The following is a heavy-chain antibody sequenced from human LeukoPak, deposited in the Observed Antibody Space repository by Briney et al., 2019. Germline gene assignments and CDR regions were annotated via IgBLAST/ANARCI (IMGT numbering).Heavy chain of an antibody. Sequence: SETLSLTCTVSGGSISSYYWSWIRQPPGKGLEWIGYVYYSGSTNYNPSLKSRVTISVDTSKNQFSLKLSSVTAADTAVYYCAAEGAVPAAMTGYFDYWGQGTLVTVSS. J-gene: IGHJ4*02. CDR3: AAEGAVPAAMTGYFDY. CDR1: GGSISSYY. V-gene: IGHV4-59*01. CDR2: VYYSGST. D-gene: IGHD2-2*01.